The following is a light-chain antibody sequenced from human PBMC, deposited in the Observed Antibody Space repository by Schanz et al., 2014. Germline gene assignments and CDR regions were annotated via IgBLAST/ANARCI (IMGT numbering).Light chain of an antibody. CDR3: SSYAGNNNLRVL. Sequence: QSALTQPASVSGSPGQSITISCTGTSSDVGGYNYVSWYQQHPGKAPKLMIYEVSKRPSGVPDRFSGSKSGNTASLTVSWLQAEDEAVYYCSSYAGNNNLRVLFGGGTKLTVL. CDR2: EVS. J-gene: IGLJ2*01. CDR1: SSDVGGYNY. V-gene: IGLV2-8*01.